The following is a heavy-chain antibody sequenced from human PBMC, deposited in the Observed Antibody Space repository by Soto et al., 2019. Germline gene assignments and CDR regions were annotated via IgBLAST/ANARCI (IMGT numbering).Heavy chain of an antibody. CDR3: ARWATAYYYDSSGYYFDY. D-gene: IGHD3-22*01. CDR1: GGSISSYY. J-gene: IGHJ4*02. Sequence: SETLSLTCTVSGGSISSYYWSWIRQPPGKGLEWIGYIYYSGSTNYNPSLKSRVTISVDTSKNQFSLKLSSVTAADTAVYYCARWATAYYYDSSGYYFDYWGQGTLVTVSS. V-gene: IGHV4-59*12. CDR2: IYYSGST.